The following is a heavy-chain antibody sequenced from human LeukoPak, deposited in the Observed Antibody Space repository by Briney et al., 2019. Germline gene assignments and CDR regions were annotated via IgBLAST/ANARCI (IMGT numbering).Heavy chain of an antibody. CDR2: ISSRTGSMI. CDR1: GFTFSDYY. Sequence: GGSLRLSCAASGFTFSDYYITWIRQAPGKGLEWVSYISSRTGSMIYYADSVKGRFTSSRDNAKNSLFPQMESLTAEDTAVYYCAREGKESYGMDVWGQGTTVTVSS. CDR3: AREGKESYGMDV. D-gene: IGHD3-10*01. V-gene: IGHV3-11*04. J-gene: IGHJ6*02.